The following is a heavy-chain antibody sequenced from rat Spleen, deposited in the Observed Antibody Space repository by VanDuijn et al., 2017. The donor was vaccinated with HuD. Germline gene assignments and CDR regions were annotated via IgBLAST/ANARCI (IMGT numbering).Heavy chain of an antibody. Sequence: EVQLVESDGGLVQHGRSLKLSCVASGFTFGVYGMHWIRQAPTKGLEWVASIVDDGSNTFYRDSVKGRFTISRDNAKSSLYLQMDSLRSEDTATYYCSTPTPGIPFTYWGQGTLVTVSS. CDR2: IVDDGSNT. V-gene: IGHV5-20*01. CDR3: STPTPGIPFTY. J-gene: IGHJ3*01. D-gene: IGHD1-4*01. CDR1: GFTFGVYG.